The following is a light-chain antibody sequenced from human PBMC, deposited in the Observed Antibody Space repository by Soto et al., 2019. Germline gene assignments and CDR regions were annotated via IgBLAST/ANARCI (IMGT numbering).Light chain of an antibody. J-gene: IGKJ1*01. CDR3: QHYNSYSEA. Sequence: DIQMTQPPSTLSGSVGDRVTITCRARQTISTWLAWYQQKPGKAPKLLIYKASTFKSGVPSRFSGSGSGKEFTLTIGSRQPDEFATYYCQHYNSYSEAFGQGTKVELK. CDR1: QTISTW. V-gene: IGKV1-5*03. CDR2: KAS.